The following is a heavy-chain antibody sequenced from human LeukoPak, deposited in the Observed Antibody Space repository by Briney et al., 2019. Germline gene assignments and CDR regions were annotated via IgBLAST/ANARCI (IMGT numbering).Heavy chain of an antibody. D-gene: IGHD1-1*01. Sequence: PGGSLRLSCAASGFTFFSYGLHWVRQAPGKGLEWVAVMSDDGSSQYYADSVKGRFTISRDDSKNTLYLQMNSLRAEDTAVYYCAEGPGQSTENWGQGTLVTVSS. CDR1: GFTFFSYG. CDR3: AEGPGQSTEN. CDR2: MSDDGSSQ. V-gene: IGHV3-30*03. J-gene: IGHJ4*02.